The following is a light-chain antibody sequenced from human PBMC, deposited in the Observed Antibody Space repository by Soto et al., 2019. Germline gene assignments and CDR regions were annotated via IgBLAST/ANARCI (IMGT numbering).Light chain of an antibody. CDR3: SSYAGSNNPYV. J-gene: IGLJ1*01. CDR2: EVS. V-gene: IGLV2-8*01. Sequence: VLTQPPSASGSPGQSLTISCTGTSSDVGGYNYVSWYQQHPGKVPKVMIYEVSKRPSGVPDRFSGSKSGNTASLTVSGVQAEDEADYYCSSYAGSNNPYVFGTGT. CDR1: SSDVGGYNY.